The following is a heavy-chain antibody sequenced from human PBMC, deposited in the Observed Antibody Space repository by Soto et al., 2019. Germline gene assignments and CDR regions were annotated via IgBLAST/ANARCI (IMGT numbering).Heavy chain of an antibody. V-gene: IGHV3-23*01. J-gene: IGHJ4*02. Sequence: EVQLLESGGGLVQPGGSLRLSCAASGFTFSSYAMNWVRQAPGKGLEWVSVISGSGGSTYYTDSVKGRFTISRDNSKNTLYLPMTSLRAEDTAVYYCAPRSSSWYFYCWVQGTLVTVSS. CDR3: APRSSSWYFYC. CDR1: GFTFSSYA. CDR2: ISGSGGST. D-gene: IGHD6-13*01.